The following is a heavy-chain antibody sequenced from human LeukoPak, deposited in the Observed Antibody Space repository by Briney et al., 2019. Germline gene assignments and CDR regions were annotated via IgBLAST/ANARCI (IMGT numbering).Heavy chain of an antibody. CDR3: GKGPGYSVYDNLPHH. CDR2: ISGSGGST. V-gene: IGHV3-23*01. J-gene: IGHJ5*02. Sequence: GGSLRLSCAASGFTFSNAWMSWVRQAPVKGLEWVSAISGSGGSTYYADSVKGRFTISRDNSKNTLNLQMNSLRVEDTAVYFCGKGPGYSVYDNLPHHWGQGTLVTVSS. D-gene: IGHD5/OR15-5a*01. CDR1: GFTFSNAW.